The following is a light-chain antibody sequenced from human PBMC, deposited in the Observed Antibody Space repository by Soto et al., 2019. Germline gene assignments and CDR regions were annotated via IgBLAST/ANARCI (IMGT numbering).Light chain of an antibody. Sequence: EIVMTQSPASLSVSPGERATLSCRARQSISSNLAWYQQKPGQAPRLLIYGASTRAIGIPDRFSGSGSGTEFTLTISSLQSEDFAVYYCQQYNNWPRTFGQGTKVEIK. CDR1: QSISSN. V-gene: IGKV3-15*01. CDR3: QQYNNWPRT. J-gene: IGKJ1*01. CDR2: GAS.